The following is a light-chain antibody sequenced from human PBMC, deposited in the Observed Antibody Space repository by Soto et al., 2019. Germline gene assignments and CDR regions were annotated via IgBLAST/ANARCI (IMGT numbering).Light chain of an antibody. CDR1: NSNIGENF. J-gene: IGLJ2*01. V-gene: IGLV1-51*01. CDR3: AAFASSLTAMV. Sequence: QSVLTQPPSVSAAPGQSVTISCSGANSNIGENFVSWYQQFPGTAPKLLIYDDTTRPSGIPERFSGSKSGTSATLGITGLQTGDEANYYCAAFASSLTAMVFGGGTKLTVL. CDR2: DDT.